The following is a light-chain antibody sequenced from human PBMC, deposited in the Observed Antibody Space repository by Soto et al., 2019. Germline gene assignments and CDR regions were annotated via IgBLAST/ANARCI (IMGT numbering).Light chain of an antibody. CDR1: SSDVGAYNY. V-gene: IGLV2-14*01. J-gene: IGLJ2*01. CDR2: EVS. CDR3: SSYTSISTPVV. Sequence: QSVLTQPASVSGSPGQSITISCTGTSSDVGAYNYVSWYQQHPGKAPKLMIYEVSNRPSGVSNRFSGSKSGNTASLTISGLQAEDEADYYCSSYTSISTPVVFGGGTKLTVL.